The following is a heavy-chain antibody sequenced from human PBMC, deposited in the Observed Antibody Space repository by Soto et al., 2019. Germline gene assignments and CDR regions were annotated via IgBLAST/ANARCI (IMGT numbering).Heavy chain of an antibody. J-gene: IGHJ4*02. D-gene: IGHD3-16*02. CDR1: GFTFSDYY. CDR2: ISSSGSTI. CDR3: ARARDYIWGSYRHYYFDY. V-gene: IGHV3-11*01. Sequence: GGSLRLSCAASGFTFSDYYMSWIRQAPGKGLEWVSYISSSGSTIYYADSVKGRFTISRDNAKNSLYLQINSLRAEDTAVYYCARARDYIWGSYRHYYFDYWGQGTFVTVSS.